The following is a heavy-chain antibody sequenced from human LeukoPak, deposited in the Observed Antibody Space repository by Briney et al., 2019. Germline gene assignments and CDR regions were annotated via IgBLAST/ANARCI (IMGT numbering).Heavy chain of an antibody. J-gene: IGHJ3*02. CDR3: AREIFNGFDI. CDR1: GFTFRSYA. CDR2: ISYDGSNK. V-gene: IGHV3-30-3*01. Sequence: PGRSLRLSCAGSGFTFRSYAMRWVRQAPGKGLEWVAVISYDGSNKDYADSVKGRFTISRDNSKNTLFLQMNSLRAEDTAVYYCAREIFNGFDIWGQGTMVTVSS.